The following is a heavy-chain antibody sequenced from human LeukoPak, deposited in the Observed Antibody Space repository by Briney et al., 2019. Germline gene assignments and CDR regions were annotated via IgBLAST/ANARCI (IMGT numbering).Heavy chain of an antibody. Sequence: PGGSLRLSCAASGFTFSSYEMNWVRQAPGKGLEWVSYISSSGNTIYYADSVKGRFTICRDNAKNSLYLQMNSLRAEDTAVYYCARAKLYYYDSSGYYSGFDYWGQGTLVTVSS. V-gene: IGHV3-48*03. J-gene: IGHJ4*02. CDR1: GFTFSSYE. CDR3: ARAKLYYYDSSGYYSGFDY. D-gene: IGHD3-22*01. CDR2: ISSSGNTI.